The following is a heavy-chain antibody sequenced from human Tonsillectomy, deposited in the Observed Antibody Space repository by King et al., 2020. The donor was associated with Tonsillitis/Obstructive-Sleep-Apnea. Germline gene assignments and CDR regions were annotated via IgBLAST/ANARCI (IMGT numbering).Heavy chain of an antibody. CDR2: INTNTGNP. V-gene: IGHV7-4-1*02. D-gene: IGHD2-2*01. Sequence: VQLVESGSELKKPGASVKVSCMASGYTFTSYAMNLVGQAPGQGLEWMGWINTNTGNPTFAQGLTGRFVFSLDTSVSTAYLQINSLEAEDTAVYFCARAGHCSSASCPFDYWGQGNLVTVSS. CDR1: GYTFTSYA. CDR3: ARAGHCSSASCPFDY. J-gene: IGHJ4*02.